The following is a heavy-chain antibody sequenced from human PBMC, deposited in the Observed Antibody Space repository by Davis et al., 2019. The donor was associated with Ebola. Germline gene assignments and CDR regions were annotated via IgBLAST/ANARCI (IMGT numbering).Heavy chain of an antibody. D-gene: IGHD6-6*01. CDR2: IYYSGST. CDR3: ASHYSSLSPFDY. Sequence: MPGGSLRLSCTVSGGSISSSSYYWGWIRQPPGKGLEWIGSIYYSGSTNYKPSLKSRVTISVDTSKNQFSLKLSSVTAADTAVYYCASHYSSLSPFDYWGQGTLVTVSS. V-gene: IGHV4-39*07. J-gene: IGHJ4*02. CDR1: GGSISSSSYY.